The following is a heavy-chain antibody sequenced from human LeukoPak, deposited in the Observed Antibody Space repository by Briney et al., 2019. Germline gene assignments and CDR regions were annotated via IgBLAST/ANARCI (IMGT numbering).Heavy chain of an antibody. CDR1: GFTFSSYG. Sequence: GGSLGLSCAASGFTFSSYGMHWVRQAPGKGLEWVAFIRYDGSNKYYADSVKGRFTISRDNSKNTLYLQMNSLRAEDTAVYYCARDTYYDSYAEYFQHWGQGTLVTVSS. CDR2: IRYDGSNK. CDR3: ARDTYYDSYAEYFQH. J-gene: IGHJ1*01. D-gene: IGHD3-22*01. V-gene: IGHV3-30*02.